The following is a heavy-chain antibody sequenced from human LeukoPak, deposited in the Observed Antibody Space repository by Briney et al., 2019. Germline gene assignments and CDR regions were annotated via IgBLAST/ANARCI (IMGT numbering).Heavy chain of an antibody. CDR2: IYYSGST. V-gene: IGHV4-39*07. J-gene: IGHJ4*02. Sequence: SETLSLTCTVSGGSISSSSYYWGWIRQPPGKGLEWIGSIYYSGSTYYNSSLKSRVTISVDTSKNQFSLKLSSVTAADTAVYYCAREHRHLMFPIEDSSGYYPRPIDYWGQGTLVTVSS. CDR3: AREHRHLMFPIEDSSGYYPRPIDY. CDR1: GGSISSSSYY. D-gene: IGHD3-22*01.